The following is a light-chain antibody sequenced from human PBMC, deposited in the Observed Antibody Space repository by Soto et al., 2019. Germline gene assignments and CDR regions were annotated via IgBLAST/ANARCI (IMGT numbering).Light chain of an antibody. CDR3: QQRSDGIT. CDR1: QSISSH. CDR2: GAS. J-gene: IGKJ5*01. V-gene: IGKV3-11*01. Sequence: VMTQSPATLSVSPGKRATLSCRASQSISSHLVWYQQKPGQAPRLVIYGASTRVTGIPARFSGSGSGTDFTLTISSLEPEDFAVYYCQQRSDGITFGQGTRLEIK.